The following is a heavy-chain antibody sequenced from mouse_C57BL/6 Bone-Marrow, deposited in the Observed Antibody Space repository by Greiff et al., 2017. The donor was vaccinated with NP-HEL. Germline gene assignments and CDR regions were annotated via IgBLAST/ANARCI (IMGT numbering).Heavy chain of an antibody. CDR1: GYTFTDYN. V-gene: IGHV1-18*01. CDR2: INPNNGGT. CDR3: ERDNGRDYYAMDY. D-gene: IGHD1-1*01. J-gene: IGHJ4*01. Sequence: VQLQQSGPELVKPGASVKIPCKASGYTFTDYNMDWVKQSHGKSLEWIGDINPNNGGTIYNQKFKGKATLTVDKSSSTAYMELRSLTSEDTAVDYCERDNGRDYYAMDYWGQGTSGTVSS.